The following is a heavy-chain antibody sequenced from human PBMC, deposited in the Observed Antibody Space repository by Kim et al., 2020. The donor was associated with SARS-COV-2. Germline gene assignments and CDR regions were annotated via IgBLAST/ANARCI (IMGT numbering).Heavy chain of an antibody. V-gene: IGHV1-69*04. J-gene: IGHJ5*02. CDR3: ARDIMDSSWLDP. CDR1: GGTFSSYA. CDR2: IIPILGIA. D-gene: IGHD3-22*01. Sequence: SVKVSCKASGGTFSSYAISWVRQAPGQGLEWMGRIIPILGIANYAQKFQGRVTITADKSTSTAYMELSSLRSEDTAVYYCARDIMDSSWLDPWGQGTLVTVSS.